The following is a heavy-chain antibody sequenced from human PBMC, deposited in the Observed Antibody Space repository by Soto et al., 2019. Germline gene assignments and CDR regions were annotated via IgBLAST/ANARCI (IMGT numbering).Heavy chain of an antibody. Sequence: SVKVSCKASGGTFSSYTISWVRQAPGQGLEWMGRITPILGIANYAQKFQGRVTITADKSTSTAYMELSSLRSEDTAVYYCARDGAQNCSSTSCYVSYYYYYMDVWGKGTTVTVSS. CDR1: GGTFSSYT. V-gene: IGHV1-69*04. D-gene: IGHD2-2*01. CDR3: ARDGAQNCSSTSCYVSYYYYYMDV. CDR2: ITPILGIA. J-gene: IGHJ6*03.